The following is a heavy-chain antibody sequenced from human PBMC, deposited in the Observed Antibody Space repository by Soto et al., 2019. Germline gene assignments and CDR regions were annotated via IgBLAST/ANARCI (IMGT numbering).Heavy chain of an antibody. CDR1: VDSVSDNSAA. Sequence: SQTLSLTCAISVDSVSDNSAAWNWIRQSPSRGLEWLGRTYYRSKWYNDYAVSVKSRITVTPDTSKNQFSLHLNSVTAADTAIYYCVRDGTKNLRDRFEPWGRGILVTVSS. D-gene: IGHD1-26*01. J-gene: IGHJ5*02. V-gene: IGHV6-1*01. CDR3: VRDGTKNLRDRFEP. CDR2: TYYRSKWYN.